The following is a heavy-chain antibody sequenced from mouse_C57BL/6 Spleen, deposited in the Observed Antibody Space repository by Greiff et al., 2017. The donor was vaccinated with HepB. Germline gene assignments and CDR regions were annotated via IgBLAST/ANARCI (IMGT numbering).Heavy chain of an antibody. Sequence: EVQLQQSVAELVRPGASVKLSCTASGFNIKNTYMHWVKQRPEQGLEWIGRIDPANGNTKYAPKFQGKAAITADTSSNTAYLQLRSLTSEDTAIYYCVSYCYGSSHFDYWGQGTTLTVSS. J-gene: IGHJ2*01. CDR2: IDPANGNT. D-gene: IGHD1-1*01. CDR1: GFNIKNTY. CDR3: VSYCYGSSHFDY. V-gene: IGHV14-3*01.